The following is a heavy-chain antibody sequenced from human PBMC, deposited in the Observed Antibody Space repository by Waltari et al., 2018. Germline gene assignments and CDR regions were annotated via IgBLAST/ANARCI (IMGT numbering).Heavy chain of an antibody. D-gene: IGHD6-19*01. J-gene: IGHJ4*02. CDR3: SSTSTYSSGWYYFDY. V-gene: IGHV4-34*01. Sequence: QVQLQQWGAGLLKPSETLSLTCAVYGGSFSGYYWSWIRQPPGKGLEWIGEINHSGSTNYNPSLKRRVAISVDTSKNQFSLKLSSVTAADTAVYYCSSTSTYSSGWYYFDYWGQGTLVTVSS. CDR1: GGSFSGYY. CDR2: INHSGST.